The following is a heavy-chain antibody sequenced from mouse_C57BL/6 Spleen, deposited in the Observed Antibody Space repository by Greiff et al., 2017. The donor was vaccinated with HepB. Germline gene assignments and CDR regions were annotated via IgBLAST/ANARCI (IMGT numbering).Heavy chain of an antibody. CDR3: AGYYDYDGAWFAY. J-gene: IGHJ3*01. CDR2: INPNYGTT. D-gene: IGHD2-4*01. CDR1: GYSFTDYN. Sequence: VQLKQSGPELVKPGASVKISCKASGYSFTDYNMNWVKQSNGKSLEWIGVINPNYGTTSYNQKFKGKATLTVDQSSSTAYMQLNSLTSEDSAVYYCAGYYDYDGAWFAYWGQGTLVTVSA. V-gene: IGHV1-39*01.